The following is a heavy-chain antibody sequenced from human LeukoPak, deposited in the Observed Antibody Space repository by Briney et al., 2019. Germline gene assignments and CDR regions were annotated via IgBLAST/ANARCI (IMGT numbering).Heavy chain of an antibody. J-gene: IGHJ6*03. CDR2: ISPIFGTA. D-gene: IGHD6-13*01. CDR3: ARDGIAAASKRYHYYYYYMDV. Sequence: SVKVSCKASGGTFSNYGISWVRQAPGQGLEWMGGISPIFGTAKYVQKFQGRVTITADESTSTAYMELSSLRSEDTAVYYCARDGIAAASKRYHYYYYYMDVWGKGTTVTVSS. CDR1: GGTFSNYG. V-gene: IGHV1-69*01.